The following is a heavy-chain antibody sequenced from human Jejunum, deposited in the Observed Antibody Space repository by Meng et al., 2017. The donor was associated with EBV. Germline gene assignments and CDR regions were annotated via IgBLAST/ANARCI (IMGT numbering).Heavy chain of an antibody. D-gene: IGHD1-26*01. V-gene: IGHV1-3*04. CDR1: GYSFTSYA. CDR3: AKVRVGATTLGWFDP. CDR2: INTGNGDT. J-gene: IGHJ5*02. Sequence: QRGPAGAKVEKPGDVANVSSRYSGYSFTSYAIQWLRQDAGQRPEWMGWINTGNGDTKNSQKFQGIVTVTRDMSANTVYMGLSSLRSEDSGVDYCAKVRVGATTLGWFDPWGQGTLVTVSS.